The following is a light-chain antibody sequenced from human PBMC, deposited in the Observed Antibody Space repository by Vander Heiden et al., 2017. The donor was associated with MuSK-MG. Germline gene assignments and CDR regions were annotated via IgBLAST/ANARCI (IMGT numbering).Light chain of an antibody. CDR2: AAS. CDR1: QSISSY. J-gene: IGKJ2*01. CDR3: QQSDSTPYT. Sequence: DIQMTQSPSSLSASVGDRVTITCRASQSISSYLNWYQQKPGKAPKLLIYAASSLQSGVPSRFSGSGSGTDFTLTISRLQPEDSATYYCQQSDSTPYTFGQGTKLEIK. V-gene: IGKV1-39*01.